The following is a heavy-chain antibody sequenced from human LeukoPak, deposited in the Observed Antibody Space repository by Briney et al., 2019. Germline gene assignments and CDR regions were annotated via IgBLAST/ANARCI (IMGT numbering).Heavy chain of an antibody. D-gene: IGHD3-10*01. CDR3: ARRLRYGSGSFSYYFDY. V-gene: IGHV4-34*01. Sequence: SETLSLTCAVYGGSFSGYYWSWIRQPPGKGLEWIGEINHSGSTNYNPSLKSRVTISVDTSKNQFSLKLSSVTAADTAVYYCARRLRYGSGSFSYYFDYWGQGTLVTVSS. CDR1: GGSFSGYY. J-gene: IGHJ4*02. CDR2: INHSGST.